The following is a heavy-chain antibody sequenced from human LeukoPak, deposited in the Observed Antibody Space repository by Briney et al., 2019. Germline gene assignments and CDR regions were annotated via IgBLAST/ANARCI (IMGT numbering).Heavy chain of an antibody. D-gene: IGHD3-22*01. CDR1: GGTFSSYA. CDR3: ARDFSYYDSSGLFDP. CDR2: IIPIFGTA. Sequence: ASVKVSCKASGGTFSSYAISWVRQAPGQGLEWMGGIIPIFGTANYAQKFQGRVTITTDESTSTAYMELSSLRSEDTVVYYCARDFSYYDSSGLFDPWGQGTLVTVSS. V-gene: IGHV1-69*05. J-gene: IGHJ5*02.